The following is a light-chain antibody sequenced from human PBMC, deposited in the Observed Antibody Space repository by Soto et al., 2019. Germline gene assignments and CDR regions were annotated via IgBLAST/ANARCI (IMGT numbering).Light chain of an antibody. Sequence: DLVMTQTPLSLSVTPGQPASLSCKSSQTLLRSGGKTYLYWYLQKPGQPPQLLMSEVSNRFSGVPDKFSGSGSETDFTLEISRVEAEDVGVYYCMQSVRLPYTFGQGTKLEIK. V-gene: IGKV2D-29*01. J-gene: IGKJ2*01. CDR1: QTLLRSGGKTY. CDR2: EVS. CDR3: MQSVRLPYT.